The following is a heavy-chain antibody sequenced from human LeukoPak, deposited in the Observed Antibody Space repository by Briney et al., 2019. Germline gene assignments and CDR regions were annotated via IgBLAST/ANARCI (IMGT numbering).Heavy chain of an antibody. CDR1: GFTFSDYY. Sequence: GGSLRLSCAASGFTFSDYYMSWIRQAPGKGLKWVSYISSSGSTIYYADSMKGRFTISRDNAKNSLYLQMNSLGAEDTAVYYCARDPLRFLEWSRAFDIWGQGTMVTVSS. CDR2: ISSSGSTI. V-gene: IGHV3-11*04. CDR3: ARDPLRFLEWSRAFDI. J-gene: IGHJ3*02. D-gene: IGHD3-3*01.